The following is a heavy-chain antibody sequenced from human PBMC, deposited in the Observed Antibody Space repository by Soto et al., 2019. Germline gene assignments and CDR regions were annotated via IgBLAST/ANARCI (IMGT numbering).Heavy chain of an antibody. CDR2: INEDGSEK. J-gene: IGHJ3*02. CDR1: GFSFSAYW. D-gene: IGHD1-26*01. Sequence: EVQLVESGGALVQPGGSLRLSCAASGFSFSAYWMNWVRQAPGKGLEWVANINEDGSEKYYVDSVKGRFTISRDNAKDSMYLKMNNRRADDTAVYYGARVDPKGELPDAFDNWGKGTVVTVSS. CDR3: ARVDPKGELPDAFDN. V-gene: IGHV3-7*01.